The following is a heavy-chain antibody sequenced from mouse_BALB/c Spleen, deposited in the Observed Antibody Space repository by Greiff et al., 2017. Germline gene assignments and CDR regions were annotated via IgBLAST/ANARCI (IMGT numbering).Heavy chain of an antibody. V-gene: IGHV1-15*01. Sequence: VQVVESGAELVRPGASVTLSCKASGYTFTDYEMHWVKQTPVHGLEWIGAIDPETGGTAYNQKFKGKATLTADKSSSTAYMELRSLTSEDSAVYYCTRLREFITTATGAMDYWGQGTSVTVSS. CDR3: TRLREFITTATGAMDY. J-gene: IGHJ4*01. CDR2: IDPETGGT. CDR1: GYTFTDYE. D-gene: IGHD1-2*01.